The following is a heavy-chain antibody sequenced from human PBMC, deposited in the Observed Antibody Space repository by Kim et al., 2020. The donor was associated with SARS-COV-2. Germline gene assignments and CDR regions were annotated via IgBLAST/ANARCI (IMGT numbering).Heavy chain of an antibody. Sequence: GGSLRLSCAASGFTFSSYAMSWVRQAPGKGLEWVSAISGSGGSTYYADSVKGRFTISRDNSKNTLYLQMNSLRAEDTAVYYCAKVPMVVKDSSGYWIPYYFDYWGQGTLVTVSS. D-gene: IGHD3-22*01. CDR3: AKVPMVVKDSSGYWIPYYFDY. CDR1: GFTFSSYA. CDR2: ISGSGGST. J-gene: IGHJ4*02. V-gene: IGHV3-23*01.